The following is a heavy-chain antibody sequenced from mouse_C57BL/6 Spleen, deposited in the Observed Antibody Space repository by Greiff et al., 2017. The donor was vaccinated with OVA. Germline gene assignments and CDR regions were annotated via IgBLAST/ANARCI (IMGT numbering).Heavy chain of an antibody. Sequence: QVQLKQPGAELVKPGASVKMSCKASGYTFTSYWITWVKQRPGQGLEWIGDIYPGSGSTNYNEKFKSKATLTVDTSSSTAYMQLSSLTSEDTAVYYCARELRDYFDYWGQGTTLTVSS. J-gene: IGHJ2*01. V-gene: IGHV1-55*01. CDR1: GYTFTSYW. CDR2: IYPGSGST. D-gene: IGHD1-1*01. CDR3: ARELRDYFDY.